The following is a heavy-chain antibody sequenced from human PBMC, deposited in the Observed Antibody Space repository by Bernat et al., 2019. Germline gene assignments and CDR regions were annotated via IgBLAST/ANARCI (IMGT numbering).Heavy chain of an antibody. J-gene: IGHJ4*02. CDR2: IYAGNGNT. Sequence: QVQLVQSGAEVKKPGASVKVSCKASGYTFTSYAMHWVRQAPGQRLEWMGWIYAGNGNTKYSQKFQGRVTITRDTSASTAYMELSSLRSEDTAVYYCARRVAGSRGADYWGQGTLVTVSS. CDR3: ARRVAGSRGADY. V-gene: IGHV1-3*01. D-gene: IGHD6-19*01. CDR1: GYTFTSYA.